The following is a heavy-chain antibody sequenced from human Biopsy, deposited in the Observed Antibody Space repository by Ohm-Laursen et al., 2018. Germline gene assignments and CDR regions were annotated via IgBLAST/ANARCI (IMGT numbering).Heavy chain of an antibody. D-gene: IGHD3-9*01. V-gene: IGHV1-69*05. Sequence: SVKVSCKASGGTLSSYAITWLRQAPGQGLEWMGGIVTFFGTVKYAQRFQGRLTISTDRSTDTAYMELSSLTSEDTAVFYCASQTPRNPDILTGAFHYDMAVWGQGTTVTVSS. CDR2: IVTFFGTV. CDR3: ASQTPRNPDILTGAFHYDMAV. J-gene: IGHJ6*02. CDR1: GGTLSSYA.